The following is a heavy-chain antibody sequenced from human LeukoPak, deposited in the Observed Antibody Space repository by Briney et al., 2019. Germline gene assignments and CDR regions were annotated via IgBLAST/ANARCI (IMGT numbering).Heavy chain of an antibody. Sequence: GGSLRLSCAASGFTFSSYAMSWVRQAPGKGLEWVSAISGSGGSRYYADSVKGRFTISRDNTKSTLYLQMNSLRAEDTAVYYCAKSMEWLLFLSHFDYWGQGTLVTVSS. CDR1: GFTFSSYA. CDR2: ISGSGGSR. V-gene: IGHV3-23*01. J-gene: IGHJ4*02. CDR3: AKSMEWLLFLSHFDY. D-gene: IGHD3-3*01.